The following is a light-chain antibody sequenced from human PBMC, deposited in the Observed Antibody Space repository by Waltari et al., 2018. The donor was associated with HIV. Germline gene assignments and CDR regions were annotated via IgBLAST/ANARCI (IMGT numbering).Light chain of an antibody. CDR1: SSDVGGYNY. V-gene: IGLV2-14*01. CDR3: SSYTSSSTPV. Sequence: QSALTQPASVSGSPGQSITIPCHGTSSDVGGYNYVSWYQQHPGKAPKLMIYEVSNRPSGVSNRFSGSKSGNTASLTISGLQAEDEADYYCSSYTSSSTPVFGTGTKVTVL. CDR2: EVS. J-gene: IGLJ1*01.